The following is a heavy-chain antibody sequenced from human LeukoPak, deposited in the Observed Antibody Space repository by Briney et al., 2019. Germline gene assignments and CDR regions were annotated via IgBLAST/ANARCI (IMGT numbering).Heavy chain of an antibody. Sequence: SETLSLTCTVSGGSISSFYWSWIRQPAGRGLEWIGRIYTSGNTIYSPSLKSRVTMSLDTSKNQFSLKLSSVTAADTAVYYCARASWEPRHFDYWGQGILITVSS. J-gene: IGHJ4*02. D-gene: IGHD1-26*01. V-gene: IGHV4-4*07. CDR2: IYTSGNT. CDR1: GGSISSFY. CDR3: ARASWEPRHFDY.